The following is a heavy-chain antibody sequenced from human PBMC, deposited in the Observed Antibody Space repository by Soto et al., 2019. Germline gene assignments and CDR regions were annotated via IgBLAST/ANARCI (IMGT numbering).Heavy chain of an antibody. CDR1: GGTFSNYA. V-gene: IGHV1-69*01. CDR3: ARGRGIGAADRGFAP. Sequence: QVQLVQSGAEVKKPGSSVKVSCKASGGTFSNYAINWVRQAPGQGLEWMGGSIPMFGTANYAQKFQGRVTITADESTSTAYMELSSLRSEDTAVYYCARGRGIGAADRGFAPWGQGTLVTVSS. D-gene: IGHD6-25*01. J-gene: IGHJ5*02. CDR2: SIPMFGTA.